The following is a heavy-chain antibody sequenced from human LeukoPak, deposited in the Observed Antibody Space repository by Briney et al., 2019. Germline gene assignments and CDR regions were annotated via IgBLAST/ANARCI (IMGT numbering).Heavy chain of an antibody. J-gene: IGHJ4*02. CDR1: GYTFTSYG. V-gene: IGHV1-18*01. CDR2: ISAYNGNT. D-gene: IGHD1-26*01. Sequence: ASVKVSCXASGYTFTSYGISWVRQAPGQGLEWMAWISAYNGNTNYAQKLQGRVTMTTDTSTSTAYMELRSLRSDDTAVYYCARDLGRSGSYENFDYWGQGTLVTVSS. CDR3: ARDLGRSGSYENFDY.